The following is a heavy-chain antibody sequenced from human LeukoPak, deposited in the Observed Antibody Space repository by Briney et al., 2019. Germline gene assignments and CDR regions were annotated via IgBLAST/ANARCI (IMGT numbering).Heavy chain of an antibody. CDR2: IYYSGST. CDR3: ARVSGIAVADY. CDR1: GGSISSYY. V-gene: IGHV4-59*01. Sequence: SETLSLTCTVSGGSISSYYWSWIRQPPAKGLEWIGYIYYSGSTNYNPSLKSRVTISVGTSKNQFSLKLSSVTAADTAVYYCARVSGIAVADYWGQGTLVTVSS. D-gene: IGHD6-19*01. J-gene: IGHJ4*02.